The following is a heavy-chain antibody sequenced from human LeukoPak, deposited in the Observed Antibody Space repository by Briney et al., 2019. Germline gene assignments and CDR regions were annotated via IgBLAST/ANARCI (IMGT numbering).Heavy chain of an antibody. V-gene: IGHV4-34*01. CDR1: GGSFSGYY. D-gene: IGHD2-2*01. CDR3: ARDHVWSSASYFDY. J-gene: IGHJ4*02. Sequence: SETLSPTCAVYGGSFSGYYWSWIRQPPGKGLEWIGEINHSGSTNYNPSLKSRVTISVDTSKNQFSLKLSSVTAADTAAYYCARDHVWSSASYFDYWGQGILVTVSS. CDR2: INHSGST.